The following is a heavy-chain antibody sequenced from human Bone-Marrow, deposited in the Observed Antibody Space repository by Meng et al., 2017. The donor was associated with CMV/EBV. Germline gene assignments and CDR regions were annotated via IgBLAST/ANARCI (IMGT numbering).Heavy chain of an antibody. CDR2: INPNNGST. CDR1: GYIFTGYY. Sequence: ASVKVSCKTSGYIFTGYYIHWMRQAPGQGLEWMGWINPNNGSTNYAQNFRGRVTMTRDTSINTAYMELSRLTSADTAIYYCARLTMVITSDLWARGTLVTVSS. D-gene: IGHD3-10*01. CDR3: ARLTMVITSDL. V-gene: IGHV1-2*02. J-gene: IGHJ2*01.